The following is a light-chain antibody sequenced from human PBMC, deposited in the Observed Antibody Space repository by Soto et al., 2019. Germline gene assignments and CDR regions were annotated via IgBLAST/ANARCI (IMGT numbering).Light chain of an antibody. J-gene: IGLJ1*01. CDR1: SSDVGGYKF. V-gene: IGLV2-8*01. CDR3: SSYAGSNMGV. Sequence: QSALTQPPSASGSPGQSVTISCTGTSSDVGGYKFVSWYQQHPGKAPKLIIYEVSQRPPGVPDRFSASKSGDTASLTVSGLRAEDEADYYCSSYAGSNMGVFGSGTKVTVL. CDR2: EVS.